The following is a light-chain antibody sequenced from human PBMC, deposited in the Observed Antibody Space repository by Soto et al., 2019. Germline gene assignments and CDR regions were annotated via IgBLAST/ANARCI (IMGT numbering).Light chain of an antibody. J-gene: IGKJ4*01. CDR3: QHYDSYPLT. V-gene: IGKV1-5*03. Sequence: DTQMTQSPSTLSASVGDRVTITCRASQSISSWLAWYQQKPGKAPKLLIYKASTLQSGVPSSFSGGGSGTEFTLTISSLQPDDFATYYCQHYDSYPLTFGGGTKVEIK. CDR2: KAS. CDR1: QSISSW.